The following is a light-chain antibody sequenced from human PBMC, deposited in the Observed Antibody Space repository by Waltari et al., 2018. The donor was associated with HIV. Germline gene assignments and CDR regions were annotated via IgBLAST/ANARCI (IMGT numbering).Light chain of an antibody. CDR2: EVI. CDR3: CSYARSGIP. CDR1: SSDVGSYNL. V-gene: IGLV2-23*02. Sequence: QSALTQPASVSGSFGQSITISCTGTSSDVGSYNLVSWYQYHPGKAPKLIIYEVIKRPLGVSNRFSGSKSGNTASLTVSGLQAEDEAHYYCCSYARSGIPFGGGTKLTVL. J-gene: IGLJ2*01.